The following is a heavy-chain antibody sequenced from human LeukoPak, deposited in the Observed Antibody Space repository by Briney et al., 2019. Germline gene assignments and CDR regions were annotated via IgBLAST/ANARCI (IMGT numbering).Heavy chain of an antibody. D-gene: IGHD4/OR15-4a*01. CDR3: ARGLTSSDWYFDL. V-gene: IGHV4-59*01. CDR2: IHYSGST. CDR1: GGSISTYY. Sequence: SETLSLTCTVSGGSISTYYWGWIRQPPGKGLEWIAYIHYSGSTNYNPSLRSRVTISVDTSKNQFSLKLSSVTAADTAVYYCARGLTSSDWYFDLWGRGTLVTVSS. J-gene: IGHJ2*01.